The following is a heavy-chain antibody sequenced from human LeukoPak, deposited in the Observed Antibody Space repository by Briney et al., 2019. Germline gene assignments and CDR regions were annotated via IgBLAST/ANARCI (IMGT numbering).Heavy chain of an antibody. V-gene: IGHV3-74*01. Sequence: PGGSLRLSCAVSGFAFSSYYMHWVRQTPGKRLVWVSRISSDGSNTNYADSVKGRFTISRDNAKNTLYLQMNSLRAEDTAVYYCIRVPYWGQGALVTVSS. CDR2: ISSDGSNT. J-gene: IGHJ4*02. CDR1: GFAFSSYY. CDR3: IRVPY.